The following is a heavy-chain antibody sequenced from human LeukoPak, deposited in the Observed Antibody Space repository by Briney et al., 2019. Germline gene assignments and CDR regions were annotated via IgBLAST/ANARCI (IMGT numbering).Heavy chain of an antibody. CDR1: GFNFSTYW. CDR3: AKADSSGWYSTADY. J-gene: IGHJ4*02. Sequence: PGGSLRLSCTASGFNFSTYWMHWVRQAPGKGLEWVAFIRYDGSNKYYADSVKGRFTISRDNSKNTLYLQMNSLRAEDTAVYYCAKADSSGWYSTADYWGQGTLVTVSS. CDR2: IRYDGSNK. V-gene: IGHV3-30*02. D-gene: IGHD6-19*01.